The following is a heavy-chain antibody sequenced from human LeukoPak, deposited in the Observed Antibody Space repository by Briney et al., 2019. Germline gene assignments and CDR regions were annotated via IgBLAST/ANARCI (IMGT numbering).Heavy chain of an antibody. CDR3: ARSPGGALNWFDP. CDR1: GGSISTYY. J-gene: IGHJ5*02. D-gene: IGHD1-1*01. Sequence: SETLSLTCTVSGGSISTYYWSWIRQPPGKGLEWIGSIYYSGSAYYNPSLKSRVTIPVDTSKNLFSLKLSSVTAADTAVYYCARSPGGALNWFDPWGQGTLVTVSS. CDR2: IYYSGSA. V-gene: IGHV4-59*05.